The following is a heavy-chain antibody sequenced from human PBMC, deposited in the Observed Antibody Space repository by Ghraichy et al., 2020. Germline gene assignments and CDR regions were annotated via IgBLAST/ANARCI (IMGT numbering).Heavy chain of an antibody. V-gene: IGHV4-38-2*02. J-gene: IGHJ1*01. CDR2: IYHSGST. CDR3: TRDRFYYDSSGYL. CDR1: GYSISSGYY. Sequence: SQTLSLTCDVSGYSISSGYYWGWIRQPPGKGLEWIGCIYHSGSTYYSPSLRGRVTISMDTSKNQISLRLTSVIAAVTAVYYCTRDRFYYDSSGYLGGQGTLVTVSS. D-gene: IGHD3-22*01.